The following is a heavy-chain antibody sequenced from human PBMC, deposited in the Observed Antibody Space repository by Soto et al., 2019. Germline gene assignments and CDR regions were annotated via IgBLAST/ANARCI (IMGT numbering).Heavy chain of an antibody. V-gene: IGHV3-49*03. CDR1: GFTFGDYA. CDR2: IRSKAYGGTT. CDR3: TRAGGIAVTAKPHY. Sequence: VQLVESGGGLVQPGRSLRLSCTASGFTFGDYAMSWFRQAPGKGLEWVGFIRSKAYGGTTEYAASVKGRFTISRDDSKSIAYLQMNSLKTEDTAVYYCTRAGGIAVTAKPHYWGQGTLVTVSS. J-gene: IGHJ4*02. D-gene: IGHD6-19*01.